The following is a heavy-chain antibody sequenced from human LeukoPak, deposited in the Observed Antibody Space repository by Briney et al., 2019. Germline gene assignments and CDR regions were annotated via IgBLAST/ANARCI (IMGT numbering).Heavy chain of an antibody. Sequence: PSETLSLTCTVSGGSISNFYWSWIRQPAGKGLEWIGEINHSGSTNYNPSLKSRVTISVDTSKNQFSLKLSSVTAADTAVYYCARSGGPLNWFDPWGQGTLVTVSS. J-gene: IGHJ5*02. CDR3: ARSGGPLNWFDP. CDR1: GGSISNFY. V-gene: IGHV4-34*01. CDR2: INHSGST.